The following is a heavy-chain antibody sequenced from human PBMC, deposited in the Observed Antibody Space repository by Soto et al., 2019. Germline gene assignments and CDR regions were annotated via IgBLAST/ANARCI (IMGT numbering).Heavy chain of an antibody. CDR3: AREWYYGSGSYYGGY. Sequence: PGGSLRLSCAASGFTVSSNYMSWVRQAPGKGLDWVSLISSGGSAYYADSVKGRFTISRDTSKNTLSLQMNSLRAEDTAVYYCAREWYYGSGSYYGGYWGQGTLVTVSS. J-gene: IGHJ4*02. V-gene: IGHV3-66*01. CDR1: GFTVSSNY. CDR2: ISSGGSA. D-gene: IGHD3-10*01.